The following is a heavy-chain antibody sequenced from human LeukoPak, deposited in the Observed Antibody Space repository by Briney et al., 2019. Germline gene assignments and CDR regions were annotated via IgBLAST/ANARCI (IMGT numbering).Heavy chain of an antibody. J-gene: IGHJ4*02. CDR3: TTDGIAVAGHF. CDR1: GFTFNNAW. D-gene: IGHD6-19*01. Sequence: GGSLRLSCAASGFTFNNAWMSWVRQAPGKGLEWVGRIKSKTDGGTTDYAAPVKGRFTISRDDSKNTVYVEMNSLKAEDTAAYYCTTDGIAVAGHFWGQGTLVTVSS. V-gene: IGHV3-15*01. CDR2: IKSKTDGGTT.